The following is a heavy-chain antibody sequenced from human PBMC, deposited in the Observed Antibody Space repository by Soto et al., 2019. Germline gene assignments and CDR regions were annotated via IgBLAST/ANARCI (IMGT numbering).Heavy chain of an antibody. CDR2: IRGTNGNT. J-gene: IGHJ5*02. Sequence: EVQLLESGGGLVQPGGSLRLSCAASGFTFSSSAMSWVRQAPGKGLEWVSAIRGTNGNTHYAESVKGRLTISRDNSKHTLYLQMNFLRAEDTAVYYCAKCTVDTIVTSGWCNWLGPLGQGTLVIVSS. D-gene: IGHD6-19*01. CDR1: GFTFSSSA. CDR3: AKCTVDTIVTSGWCNWLGP. V-gene: IGHV3-23*01.